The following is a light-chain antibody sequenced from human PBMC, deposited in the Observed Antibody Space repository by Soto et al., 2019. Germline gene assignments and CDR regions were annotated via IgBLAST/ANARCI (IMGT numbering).Light chain of an antibody. J-gene: IGKJ1*01. CDR1: QSVGHMF. Sequence: IGLKQSPGTLALSPEDRATLSCRARQSVGHMFLAWFQQKPGQAPRLLIFDAYRRATGIPDRFSGSGSGTNFALTISRLEPEDFALYYCHQYASSFGTFGQLAKV. CDR3: HQYASSFGT. CDR2: DAY. V-gene: IGKV3-20*01.